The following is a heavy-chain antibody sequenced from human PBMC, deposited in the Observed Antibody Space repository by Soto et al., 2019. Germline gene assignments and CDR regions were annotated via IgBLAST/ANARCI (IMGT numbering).Heavy chain of an antibody. V-gene: IGHV4-34*01. CDR2: INDSGNI. Sequence: QVQLQQWGAGLLKPSETLSLTCAVYGGSFSGYQWSWIRQTPGKGLEWIGAINDSGNINYNPSLKSRVTILLDTPKKQISLKLSSVTAADSAVYYCARGLILWFGELSRRGGYYYYMVVWGKGTTVTVSS. D-gene: IGHD3-10*01. CDR1: GGSFSGYQ. J-gene: IGHJ6*03. CDR3: ARGLILWFGELSRRGGYYYYMVV.